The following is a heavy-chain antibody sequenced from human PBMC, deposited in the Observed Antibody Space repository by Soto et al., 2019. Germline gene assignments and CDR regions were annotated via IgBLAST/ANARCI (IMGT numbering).Heavy chain of an antibody. CDR2: IIPIFGTA. Sequence: GASVKVSCKASRVAFSKFIVTWVRQAPGLGLEWVGGIIPIFGTANYAQKFQGRVTITADESTSTSYMEVNNLRSEDTAVYYCASLGYCGGDCYGDYWGQGTLVTVYS. D-gene: IGHD2-21*02. V-gene: IGHV1-69*13. CDR3: ASLGYCGGDCYGDY. CDR1: RVAFSKFI. J-gene: IGHJ4*02.